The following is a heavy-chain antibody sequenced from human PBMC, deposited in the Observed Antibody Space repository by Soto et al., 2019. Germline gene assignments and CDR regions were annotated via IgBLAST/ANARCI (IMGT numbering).Heavy chain of an antibody. CDR2: ISWNSGSI. CDR1: GFTFDDYA. CDR3: AKSGRWDGDYYYYYYMDV. V-gene: IGHV3-9*01. Sequence: GGSLRLSCAASGFTFDDYAMHWVRQAPGKGLEWVSGISWNSGSIGYADSVKGRFTISRDNAKNSLYLQMNSLRAEDTALYYCAKSGRWDGDYYYYYYMDVWGKGTTVTVSS. D-gene: IGHD4-17*01. J-gene: IGHJ6*03.